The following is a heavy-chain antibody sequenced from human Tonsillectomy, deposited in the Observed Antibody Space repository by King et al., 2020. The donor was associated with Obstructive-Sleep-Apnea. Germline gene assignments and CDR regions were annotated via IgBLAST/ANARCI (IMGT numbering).Heavy chain of an antibody. CDR3: AAMTTVTPFDY. V-gene: IGHV3-53*04. CDR2: INSGGIT. Sequence: VQLVESGGGLVQPGGSLRLSCAVSGFSVSGNYMSWVRQAPGEGLEWVSVINSGGITYFPDSVKGLFTISRHSSKNTLYLQMNSLRPQDTAVYYCAAMTTVTPFDYWGQGPLVTVSS. D-gene: IGHD4-17*01. J-gene: IGHJ4*02. CDR1: GFSVSGNY.